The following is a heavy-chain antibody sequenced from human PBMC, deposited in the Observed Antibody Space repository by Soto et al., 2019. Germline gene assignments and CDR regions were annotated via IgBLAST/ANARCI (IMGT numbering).Heavy chain of an antibody. D-gene: IGHD3-9*01. J-gene: IGHJ4*02. V-gene: IGHV3-53*01. Sequence: PGGSLRLSCAASGFTVSSNYMSWVRQAPGKGLEWVSVIYSGGSKYYADSVNGRLTISRDNSKNTLYLQMNSLRAEDTAIYYCAKDKGNFDWYFDCWGQGTLVTVSS. CDR1: GFTVSSNY. CDR2: IYSGGSK. CDR3: AKDKGNFDWYFDC.